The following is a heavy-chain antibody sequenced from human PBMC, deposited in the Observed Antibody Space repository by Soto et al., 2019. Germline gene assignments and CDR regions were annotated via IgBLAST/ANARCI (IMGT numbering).Heavy chain of an antibody. CDR3: ARAHRFGELLSAYYYYGMDV. CDR1: GFTFSSYS. CDR2: ISSSSSTI. V-gene: IGHV3-48*02. Sequence: GGSLRLSCAASGFTFSSYSMNWVRQAPGKGLEWVSYISSSSSTIYYADSVKGRFTISRDNAKNSLYLQMNSLRDEDTAVYYCARAHRFGELLSAYYYYGMDVWGQGTTVTVSS. J-gene: IGHJ6*02. D-gene: IGHD3-10*01.